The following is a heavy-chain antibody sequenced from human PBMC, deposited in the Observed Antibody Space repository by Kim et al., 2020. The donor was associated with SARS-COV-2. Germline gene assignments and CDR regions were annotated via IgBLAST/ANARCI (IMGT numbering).Heavy chain of an antibody. J-gene: IGHJ4*02. D-gene: IGHD1-26*01. V-gene: IGHV4-59*08. Sequence: SETLSLTCSVSGISISSYYWSWIRQPPGKGLEWIGYIYYTGSANYNPSLRSRVTISVDTSKNQFSLKLSSVTAADTAVYYCAGTARGAHFDYWGRGARVT. CDR2: IYYTGSA. CDR1: GISISSYY. CDR3: AGTARGAHFDY.